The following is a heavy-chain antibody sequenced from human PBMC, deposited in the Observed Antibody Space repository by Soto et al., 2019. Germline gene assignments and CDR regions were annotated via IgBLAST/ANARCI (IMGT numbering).Heavy chain of an antibody. Sequence: QVHLLQSGPEIKKPGASAKVSCKASGFSLSDDGINWMRQAPGQGLDWVGWIIPYIDNTNYAQKFQDRVTLTTDTSTSTAYMELRSLRSDDTAVYYCATSEVPASMGGWFATWGQGTLVTVSA. J-gene: IGHJ5*02. CDR3: ATSEVPASMGGWFAT. D-gene: IGHD2-2*01. CDR1: GFSLSDDG. V-gene: IGHV1-18*01. CDR2: IIPYIDNT.